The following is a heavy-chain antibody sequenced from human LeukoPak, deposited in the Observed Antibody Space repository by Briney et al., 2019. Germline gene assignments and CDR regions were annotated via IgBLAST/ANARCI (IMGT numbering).Heavy chain of an antibody. Sequence: SETLSLTCTVSGGSIRSSGYYWSWIRQPPGKGLEWIGEINHSGSTNYNPSLKSRVTISVDTSKNQFSLKLSSVTAADTAVYYCARGGPPGLSGGNSDYYYGMDVWGQGTTVTVPS. CDR2: INHSGST. D-gene: IGHD4-23*01. CDR3: ARGGPPGLSGGNSDYYYGMDV. CDR1: GGSIRSSGYY. V-gene: IGHV4-34*01. J-gene: IGHJ6*02.